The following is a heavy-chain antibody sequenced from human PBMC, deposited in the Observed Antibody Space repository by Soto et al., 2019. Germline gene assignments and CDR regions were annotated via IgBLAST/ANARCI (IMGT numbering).Heavy chain of an antibody. J-gene: IGHJ4*02. CDR1: GFTFSSYA. CDR2: ISSSGDRT. D-gene: IGHD2-2*01. Sequence: EVQLLESGGGLVQPGGSLRLSCAASGFTFSSYAMNWVRQAPGKGLEWVSAISSSGDRTYYADSVKGRFTISRDNSKNTLYLQVNSLRDDDTAVYYCAKSNLYCSGTSCYVFDFWGQGTLVTVSS. CDR3: AKSNLYCSGTSCYVFDF. V-gene: IGHV3-23*01.